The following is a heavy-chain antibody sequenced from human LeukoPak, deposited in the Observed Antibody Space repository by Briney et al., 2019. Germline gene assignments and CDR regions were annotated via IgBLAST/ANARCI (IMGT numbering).Heavy chain of an antibody. CDR3: AREYEDSAGTTAYYYYYYYMDV. CDR2: IYTSGST. CDR1: GGSISSYY. D-gene: IGHD1-7*01. Sequence: SETLSLTCTVSGGSISSYYWSWIRQPAGKGLEWIGRIYTSGSTNYNPSLKSQVTMSVDTSKNQFSLKLSSVTAADTAVYYCAREYEDSAGTTAYYYYYYYMDVWGKGTTVTVSS. V-gene: IGHV4-4*07. J-gene: IGHJ6*03.